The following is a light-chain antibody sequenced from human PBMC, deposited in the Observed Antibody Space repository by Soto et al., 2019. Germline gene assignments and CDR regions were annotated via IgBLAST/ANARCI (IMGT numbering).Light chain of an antibody. Sequence: DIQMTQSPSTLSASVGDRVTITCRASQGISDWLAWYQQKPGKAPKLLIYDASTLESGVPSRFSGSGSGTEFTLTISSLQPNDSATYYCQQFRGTFGQGTKVEI. CDR2: DAS. CDR3: QQFRGT. J-gene: IGKJ1*01. CDR1: QGISDW. V-gene: IGKV1-5*01.